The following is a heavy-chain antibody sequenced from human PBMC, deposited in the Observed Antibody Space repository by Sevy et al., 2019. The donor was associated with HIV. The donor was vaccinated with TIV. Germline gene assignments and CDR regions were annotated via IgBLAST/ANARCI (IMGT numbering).Heavy chain of an antibody. V-gene: IGHV4-30-2*01. CDR1: GVSIRSGAFS. CDR3: SRDMGTVTTSGAFDI. CDR2: IFHSGHT. D-gene: IGHD4-17*01. J-gene: IGHJ3*02. Sequence: SETLSLTCAVSGVSIRSGAFSWNWIRQPPGKGLEWVGYIFHSGHTFYNPSLQSRVTMSVDTSKNQFSLKMTSVTAADTAIYYCSRDMGTVTTSGAFDIWGQGTMVTVSS.